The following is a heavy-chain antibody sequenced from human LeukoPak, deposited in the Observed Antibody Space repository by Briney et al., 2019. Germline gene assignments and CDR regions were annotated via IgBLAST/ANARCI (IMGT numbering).Heavy chain of an antibody. J-gene: IGHJ4*02. D-gene: IGHD3-22*01. CDR3: ARDGETDDSSGYYVGDY. CDR1: GGTFSSYA. CDR2: IIPIFGTA. V-gene: IGHV1-69*13. Sequence: SVKVSCKASGGTFSSYAISWVRQALGQGLEWMGGIIPIFGTANYAQKFQGRVTITADESTSTAYMELSSLRSEDTAVYYCARDGETDDSSGYYVGDYWGQGTLVTVSS.